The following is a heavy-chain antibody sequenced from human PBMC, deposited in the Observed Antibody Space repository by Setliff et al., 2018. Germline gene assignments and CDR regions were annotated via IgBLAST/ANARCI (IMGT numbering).Heavy chain of an antibody. CDR2: IYYSGST. CDR3: ARVTLTYYYDSSGFLRGNENSNWFDP. Sequence: KPSETLSLTCTVSGGSISSSSYYWSWIRQPPGKGLEWIGYIYYSGSTNYNPSLKSRVTISVDTSKNQFSLKLSSVTAADTALYYCARVTLTYYYDSSGFLRGNENSNWFDPWGQGTLVTVSS. D-gene: IGHD3-22*01. CDR1: GGSISSSSYY. V-gene: IGHV4-61*05. J-gene: IGHJ5*02.